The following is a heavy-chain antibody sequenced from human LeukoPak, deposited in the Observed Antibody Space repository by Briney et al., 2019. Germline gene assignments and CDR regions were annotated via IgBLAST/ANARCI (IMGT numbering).Heavy chain of an antibody. V-gene: IGHV4-4*02. J-gene: IGHJ5*02. CDR1: GGSISSNNW. D-gene: IGHD3-10*01. Sequence: SGTLSLTCAVSGGSISSNNWWTWVRQPPGKGLEWIGEIYHSESTNYNPSLKSRVTISVDKSRNQFSLKLSSVTAADTAVYYCARTNYPYYYGSGSSNWFDPWGQGTLVTVSS. CDR2: IYHSEST. CDR3: ARTNYPYYYGSGSSNWFDP.